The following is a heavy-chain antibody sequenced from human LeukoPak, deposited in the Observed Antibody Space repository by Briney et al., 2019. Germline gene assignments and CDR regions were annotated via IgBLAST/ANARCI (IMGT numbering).Heavy chain of an antibody. J-gene: IGHJ4*02. CDR1: GGSISSYY. CDR2: IYYSGST. D-gene: IGHD1-14*01. V-gene: IGHV4-59*01. Sequence: SETLSLTCTVSGGSISSYYWSWIRQPPGKGLEWIGYIYYSGSTNYNPSLKSRVTISVDTSKNQFPLKLSSVTAADTAVYYCARDPGEYYFDYWGQGTLVTVSS. CDR3: ARDPGEYYFDY.